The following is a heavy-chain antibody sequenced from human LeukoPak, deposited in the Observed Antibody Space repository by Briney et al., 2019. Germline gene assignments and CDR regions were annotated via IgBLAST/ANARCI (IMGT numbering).Heavy chain of an antibody. CDR2: IYYSGST. CDR1: GGSISSYY. J-gene: IGHJ4*02. Sequence: PSETLSLTCTVSGGSISSYYWSWIRQPPGKGLEWIGYIYYSGSTNYNPSLKSRVTISVDTSKNQFSLKLSSVTAADTAVYYCARAPNPYCSSTSCYSGYFDYWGQGTLVTVSS. CDR3: ARAPNPYCSSTSCYSGYFDY. V-gene: IGHV4-59*12. D-gene: IGHD2-2*01.